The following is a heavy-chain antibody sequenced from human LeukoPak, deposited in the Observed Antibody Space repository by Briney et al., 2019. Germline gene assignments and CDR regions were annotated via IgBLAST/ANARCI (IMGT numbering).Heavy chain of an antibody. D-gene: IGHD3-3*01. CDR3: ARDRLGFLEWLYYMDV. CDR2: IHTSGST. J-gene: IGHJ6*03. Sequence: TLSLTCTVSGYSISSGYYWSWIRQPAGKGLEWIGRIHTSGSTNYNPSLKSRVTISVDTSKNQFSLKLSSVTAADTAVYYCARDRLGFLEWLYYMDVWGKGTTVTVSS. CDR1: GYSISSGYY. V-gene: IGHV4-61*02.